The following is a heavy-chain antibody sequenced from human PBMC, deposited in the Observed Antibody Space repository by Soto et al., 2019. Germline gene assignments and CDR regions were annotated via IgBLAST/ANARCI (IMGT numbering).Heavy chain of an antibody. J-gene: IGHJ3*02. Sequence: QLHLVQSGAVVKKPGASVTVSCSASGYPVTAYYMHWVRQAPGRGLEWMGGINPATGAAKSTQTFEGRVTTTRATSTSTVFMELSGLTSEDTAFFFCARGGGVGVAGSAAFDMWGQGTLVTVSS. V-gene: IGHV1-2*02. CDR3: ARGGGVGVAGSAAFDM. CDR1: GYPVTAYY. CDR2: INPATGAA. D-gene: IGHD3-3*01.